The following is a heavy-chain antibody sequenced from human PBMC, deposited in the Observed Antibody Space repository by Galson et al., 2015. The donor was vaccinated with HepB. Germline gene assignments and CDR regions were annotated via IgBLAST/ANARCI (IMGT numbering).Heavy chain of an antibody. CDR3: ARGGGGMEKQQVPPWFHP. D-gene: IGHD6-13*01. Sequence: SLRLSCAASGFSFSAYDMHWVRQVTGKGLEWVSAIDTTGDTYCPDSVKGRFIISRENAKNSLFLQMNSLRVEDTAVYYCARGGGGMEKQQVPPWFHPWGQGTLVTVSS. CDR1: GFSFSAYD. J-gene: IGHJ5*02. V-gene: IGHV3-13*01. CDR2: IDTTGDT.